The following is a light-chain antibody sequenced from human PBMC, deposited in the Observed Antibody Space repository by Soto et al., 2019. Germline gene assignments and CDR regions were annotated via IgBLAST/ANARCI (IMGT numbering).Light chain of an antibody. CDR1: QSISTY. J-gene: IGKJ1*01. CDR3: QQYNNWPPWT. Sequence: DIQMTQSPSSLSASVGDRVSITCRASQSISTYLNWYQQKPGKVPRLLIYAASSLQSGVPSRFSGSGSGTDFTLTISSLQSEDFAVYYCQQYNNWPPWTFGQGTKVEIK. CDR2: AAS. V-gene: IGKV1-39*01.